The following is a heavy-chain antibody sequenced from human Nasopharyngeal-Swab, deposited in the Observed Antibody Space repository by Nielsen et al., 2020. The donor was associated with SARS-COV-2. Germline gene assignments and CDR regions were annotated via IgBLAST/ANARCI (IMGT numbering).Heavy chain of an antibody. Sequence: WIRQRPGKGLEWIGYIYHSGSTYYNPSLKSRVTISVDRSKNQFSLKLSSVTAADTAVYYCARGVDTAMVKDYYGMDVWGQGTTVTVSS. CDR2: IYHSGST. J-gene: IGHJ6*02. D-gene: IGHD5-18*01. V-gene: IGHV4-30-2*01. CDR3: ARGVDTAMVKDYYGMDV.